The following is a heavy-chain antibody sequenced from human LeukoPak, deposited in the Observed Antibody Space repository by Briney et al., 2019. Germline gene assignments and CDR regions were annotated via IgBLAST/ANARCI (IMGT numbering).Heavy chain of an antibody. D-gene: IGHD4-17*01. J-gene: IGHJ6*02. CDR2: IKADGSGK. Sequence: GGSLRLSCVASGFTFSSSWMTWVRQAPGMGLEGVANIKADGSGKYYVDSVRGRFSVSRDNAKNSLYLELNSLRAEDTAVYYCARDYSDIQDYGGMDVWGQGTTVTVSS. CDR1: GFTFSSSW. V-gene: IGHV3-7*03. CDR3: ARDYSDIQDYGGMDV.